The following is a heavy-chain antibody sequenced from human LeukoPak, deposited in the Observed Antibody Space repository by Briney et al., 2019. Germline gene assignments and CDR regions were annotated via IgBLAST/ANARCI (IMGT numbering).Heavy chain of an antibody. CDR1: GGSISSYY. CDR3: TRGLVSLGVPFDI. Sequence: PSETLSLTWTVSGGSISSYYWNWIRQPPGKRLEWIGHIYYSGSTDYNPSLKSRVTISVDTSKKQFSLKLTSVTAADTAVYYCTRGLVSLGVPFDIRGPGTMVTVSS. J-gene: IGHJ3*02. CDR2: IYYSGST. V-gene: IGHV4-59*01. D-gene: IGHD3-16*01.